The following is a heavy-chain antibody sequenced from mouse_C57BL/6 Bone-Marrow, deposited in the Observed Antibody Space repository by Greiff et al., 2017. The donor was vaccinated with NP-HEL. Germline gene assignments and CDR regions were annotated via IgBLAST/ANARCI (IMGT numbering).Heavy chain of an antibody. CDR3: TTDYDVSPWFAY. J-gene: IGHJ3*01. D-gene: IGHD2-4*01. CDR2: IDPEDGDT. Sequence: EVQLQQSGAELVRPGASVKLSCTASGFNIKDYYMHWVKQRPEQGLEWIGRIDPEDGDTEYAPKFQGKATMTADTSSNAAYLQLSSLTSEDTAVYYCTTDYDVSPWFAYWGQGTLVTVSA. CDR1: GFNIKDYY. V-gene: IGHV14-1*01.